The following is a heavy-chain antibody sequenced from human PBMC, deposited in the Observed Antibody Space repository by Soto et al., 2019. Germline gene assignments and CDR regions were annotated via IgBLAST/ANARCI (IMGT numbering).Heavy chain of an antibody. CDR2: IYSGGST. V-gene: IGHV3-53*01. J-gene: IGHJ4*02. CDR1: GFTASSNY. D-gene: IGHD1-7*01. Sequence: GGSLRLSCAASGFTASSNYMSWVRQAPGKGLEWVSVIYSGGSTYYADSVKGRFTISRDNSKNTLYLQMNSLRAEDTAVYYCAGGASITGTRGFDYWGQGTLVTVSS. CDR3: AGGASITGTRGFDY.